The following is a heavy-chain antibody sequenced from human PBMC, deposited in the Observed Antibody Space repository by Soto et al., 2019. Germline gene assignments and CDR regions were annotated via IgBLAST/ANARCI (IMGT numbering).Heavy chain of an antibody. CDR3: ARRSGLGGLRFLEWLYFDY. CDR2: ISSSSSYI. D-gene: IGHD3-3*01. V-gene: IGHV3-21*01. Sequence: EVQLVESGGGLVKPGGSLRLSCAASGFTFSSYSMNWVRQAPGKGLEWVSSISSSSSYIYYADSVKGRFTISRDNAKNSLYLQMNSLRAEDTAVYYCARRSGLGGLRFLEWLYFDYWGQGTLVTVSS. J-gene: IGHJ4*02. CDR1: GFTFSSYS.